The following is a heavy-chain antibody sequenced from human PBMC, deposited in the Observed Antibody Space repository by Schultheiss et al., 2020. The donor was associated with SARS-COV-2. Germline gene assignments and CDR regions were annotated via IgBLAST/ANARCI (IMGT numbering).Heavy chain of an antibody. J-gene: IGHJ5*02. CDR2: IYYSGST. CDR1: GGSISSSSYY. CDR3: ARGLDGSGSFYNWFDP. V-gene: IGHV4-39*01. Sequence: SETLSLTCTVSGGSISSSSYYWGWIRQPPGKGLEWIGSIYYSGSTYYNPSLKSRVTISVDTSKNQFSLKLSSVTAADTAVYYCARGLDGSGSFYNWFDPWGQGTLVTVSS. D-gene: IGHD3-10*01.